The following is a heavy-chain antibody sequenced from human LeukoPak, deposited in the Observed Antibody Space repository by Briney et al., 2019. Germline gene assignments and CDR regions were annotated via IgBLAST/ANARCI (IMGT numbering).Heavy chain of an antibody. D-gene: IGHD6-25*01. V-gene: IGHV6-1*01. CDR3: SRWRSSAFDV. J-gene: IGHJ3*01. CDR2: TYYTSKWNT. Sequence: SQTLSLSCAIPRHSPSASSVSSSWVRQSPSRGLEWLGRTYYTSKWNTDYAVSVKSRIYVNPDTSKNQFALQLNSVTSEDTAVYYCSRWRSSAFDVWGQGTTVTVSS. CDR1: RHSPSASSVS.